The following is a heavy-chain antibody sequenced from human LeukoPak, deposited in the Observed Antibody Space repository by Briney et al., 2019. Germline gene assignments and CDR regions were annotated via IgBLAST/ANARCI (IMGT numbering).Heavy chain of an antibody. V-gene: IGHV4-59*01. Sequence: SETLSLTCTVPGGSISSYYWSWIRQPPGKGLEWIGYIYYSGSTNYNPSLKSRVTISVDTSKNQFSLKLSSVTAADTAVYYCARARYFDWLFLGGWFDPWGQGTLVTVSS. CDR1: GGSISSYY. D-gene: IGHD3-9*01. CDR3: ARARYFDWLFLGGWFDP. CDR2: IYYSGST. J-gene: IGHJ5*02.